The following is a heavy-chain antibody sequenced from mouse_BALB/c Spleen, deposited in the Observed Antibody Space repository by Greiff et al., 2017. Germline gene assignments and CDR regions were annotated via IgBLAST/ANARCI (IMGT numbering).Heavy chain of an antibody. CDR3: ARYDYDDGAWFAY. Sequence: EVQRVESGGGLVKPGGSLKLSCAASGFTFSSYAMSWVRQSPEKRLEWVAEISSGGSYTYYPDTVTGRFTISRDNAKNTLYLEMSSLRSEDTAMYYCARYDYDDGAWFAYWGQGTLVTVSA. CDR2: ISSGGSYT. D-gene: IGHD2-4*01. V-gene: IGHV5-9-4*01. CDR1: GFTFSSYA. J-gene: IGHJ3*01.